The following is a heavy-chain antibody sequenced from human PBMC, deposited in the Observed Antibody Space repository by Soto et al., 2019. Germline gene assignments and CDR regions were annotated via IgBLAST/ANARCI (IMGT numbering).Heavy chain of an antibody. Sequence: SETLSLTCAVSGGSISSGGYSWSWIRQPPGKGLEWIGYIYHSGSTNYNPSLKSRVTISVDTSKNQFSLKLSSVTAADTAVYYCAKNYGNAFDIWGQGTMVTVSS. V-gene: IGHV4-30-2*02. D-gene: IGHD3-10*01. CDR3: AKNYGNAFDI. J-gene: IGHJ3*02. CDR2: IYHSGST. CDR1: GGSISSGGYS.